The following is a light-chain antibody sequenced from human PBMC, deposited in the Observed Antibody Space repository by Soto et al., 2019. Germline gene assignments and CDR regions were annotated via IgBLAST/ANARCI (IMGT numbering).Light chain of an antibody. CDR3: QQFKTYPAFT. CDR2: DVS. CDR1: QGISSA. V-gene: IGKV1-13*02. J-gene: IGKJ4*01. Sequence: AIQLTQSPSSLSASVGDRVTITCRASQGISSALAWYQQKPGKSPNLLIYDVSSLESGVPSRFSGSGSGTDVTLTISSLQHEAVAAYYCQQFKTYPAFTFGGGTTVEIK.